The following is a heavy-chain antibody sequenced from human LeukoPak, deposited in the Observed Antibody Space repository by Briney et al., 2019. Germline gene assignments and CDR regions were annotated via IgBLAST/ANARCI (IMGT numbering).Heavy chain of an antibody. CDR1: GFTFSSYA. D-gene: IGHD3-3*01. CDR2: ISGSGGST. CDR3: AKAGAFGVVTYYFDY. J-gene: IGHJ4*02. Sequence: GGSLRLSCAASGFTFSSYAMSWVRQAPGKGLEWVSAISGSGGSTYYADSVKGRFTISRDNSKNTLYLQMNSLRAEGTAVYYCAKAGAFGVVTYYFDYWGQGTLVTVSS. V-gene: IGHV3-23*01.